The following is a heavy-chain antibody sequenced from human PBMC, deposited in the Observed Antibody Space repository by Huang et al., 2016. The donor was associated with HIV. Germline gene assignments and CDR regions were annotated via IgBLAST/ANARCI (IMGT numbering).Heavy chain of an antibody. CDR2: IYYSWSP. CDR3: ARYDVLTGANYYMDV. CDR1: GDSISSQY. D-gene: IGHD3-9*01. Sequence: QVQLQESGPGLVKPSGTLSLTCSVSGDSISSQYWGWIRQPPGKGLDWIGTIYYSWSPSYTPSLKSRVTMSVDTSKNQFSLNLNSVTAADTAVYYCARYDVLTGANYYMDVWCIGITVIVSS. J-gene: IGHJ6*03. V-gene: IGHV4-59*11.